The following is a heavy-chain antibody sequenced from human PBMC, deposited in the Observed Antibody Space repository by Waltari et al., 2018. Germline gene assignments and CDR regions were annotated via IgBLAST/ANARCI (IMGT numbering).Heavy chain of an antibody. CDR1: GGSISSGSYY. CDR2: IYTSGST. V-gene: IGHV4-61*02. Sequence: QVQLQESGPGLVKPSQTLSLTCTVSGGSISSGSYYWSWIRQPAGKGLEWIGRIYTSGSTNYNPSLKSRVTISVDTSKNQFSLKRSSVTAADTAVYYCARYWNYGGQFDYWGQGTLVTVSS. CDR3: ARYWNYGGQFDY. D-gene: IGHD1-7*01. J-gene: IGHJ4*02.